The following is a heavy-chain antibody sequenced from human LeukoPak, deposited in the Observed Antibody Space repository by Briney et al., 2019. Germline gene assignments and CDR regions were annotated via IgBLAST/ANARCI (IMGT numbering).Heavy chain of an antibody. CDR1: GVTFSSYG. CDR3: ARKGGFGDYYFDY. D-gene: IGHD3-10*01. J-gene: IGHJ4*02. Sequence: GGSLRLSCAESGVTFSSYGMHWVRQAPGKGLEWVAFIRYDGTNKYYADSVKGRFTISRDNAKNSLYLQMNSLRAEDTAVYYCARKGGFGDYYFDYWGQGTLVTVSS. V-gene: IGHV3-30*02. CDR2: IRYDGTNK.